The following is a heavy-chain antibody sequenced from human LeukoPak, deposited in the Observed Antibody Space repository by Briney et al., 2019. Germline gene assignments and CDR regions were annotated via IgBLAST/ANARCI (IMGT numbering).Heavy chain of an antibody. CDR2: FNPENGNT. Sequence: GASVKVSCKASGYSFVGYGITWVRQAPGQGLEWMGWFNPENGNTNYAQKVQGRVTMTADTSTSTSYMELRSLRSEDTAVYYCARIPAYDFWSGPGDFDIWGQGTMVTVSS. V-gene: IGHV1-18*01. CDR3: ARIPAYDFWSGPGDFDI. CDR1: GYSFVGYG. J-gene: IGHJ3*02. D-gene: IGHD3-3*01.